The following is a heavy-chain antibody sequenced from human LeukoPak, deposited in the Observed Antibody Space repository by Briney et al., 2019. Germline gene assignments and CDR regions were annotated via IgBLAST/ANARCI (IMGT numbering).Heavy chain of an antibody. CDR3: ARGVFAFDY. CDR1: GGSISSYY. V-gene: IGHV4-59*01. CDR2: ISYSGST. J-gene: IGHJ4*02. D-gene: IGHD6-13*01. Sequence: SETLSLTCTVSGGSISSYYWSWIRQPPGKGLEWIGYISYSGSTNYNPSLKSRVTISVDKSKNQFSLKLSSVTAADTAVYYCARGVFAFDYWGQGTLVTVSS.